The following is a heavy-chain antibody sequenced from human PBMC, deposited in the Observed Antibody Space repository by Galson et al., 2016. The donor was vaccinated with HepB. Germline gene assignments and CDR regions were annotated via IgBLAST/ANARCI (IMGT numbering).Heavy chain of an antibody. CDR3: ARAYGDYGTGWYFDL. D-gene: IGHD4-17*01. CDR2: ICSSSTYI. J-gene: IGHJ2*01. CDR1: GFTFSSYS. V-gene: IGHV3-21*01. Sequence: SLRLSCAASGFTFSSYSMNWVRQAPGKGLEWVSSICSSSTYIYYADSLKGRFTISRDNAKNSLYLQMSGLRAEDTAVYYCARAYGDYGTGWYFDLWGRGTLVTVSS.